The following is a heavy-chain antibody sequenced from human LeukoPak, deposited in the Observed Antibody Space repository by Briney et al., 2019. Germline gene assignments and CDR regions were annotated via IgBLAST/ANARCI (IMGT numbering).Heavy chain of an antibody. J-gene: IGHJ4*02. CDR1: GVAISGYY. CDR2: IFYRESFSYGGTT. V-gene: IGHV4-59*04. CDR3: ARQISGSKDY. D-gene: IGHD3-10*01. Sequence: SETLSLTCAVSGVAISGYYWIWIRQSPGRGLEYIGSIFYRESFSYGGTTFYNPSLQSRVTISVDTSKNAFSLRLSSVTAADTAVYYCARQISGSKDYWGQGILVTVSS.